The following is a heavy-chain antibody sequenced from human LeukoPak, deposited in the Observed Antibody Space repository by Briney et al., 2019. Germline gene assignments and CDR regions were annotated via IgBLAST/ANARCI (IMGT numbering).Heavy chain of an antibody. V-gene: IGHV3-30*02. Sequence: GGSLRLSCAASGFTFSSYGMHWVRQAPGKGLEWVAFIRYDGSNKYYADSVKGRFTIFRDNSENTLYLQMNSLRAEDTAVYYCAKVSHYYDSSGYVDYWGQGTLVTVSS. CDR3: AKVSHYYDSSGYVDY. CDR2: IRYDGSNK. CDR1: GFTFSSYG. D-gene: IGHD3-22*01. J-gene: IGHJ4*02.